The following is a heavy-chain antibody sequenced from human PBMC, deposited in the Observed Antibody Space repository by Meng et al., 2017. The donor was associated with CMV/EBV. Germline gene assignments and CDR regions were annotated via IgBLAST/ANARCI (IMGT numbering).Heavy chain of an antibody. CDR3: TTVMGWKNLYYGMDV. V-gene: IGHV3-15*01. J-gene: IGHJ6*02. CDR2: IKSKTDGGTT. D-gene: IGHD1-1*01. Sequence: GESLKISCAASGFTFSNAWMSWVRQAPGKGLEWVGRIKSKTDGGTTDYAAPVKGRFTISRDDSKNTLYLQMNSLKTEDTAVYYCTTVMGWKNLYYGMDVWGQGTTVTVSS. CDR1: GFTFSNAW.